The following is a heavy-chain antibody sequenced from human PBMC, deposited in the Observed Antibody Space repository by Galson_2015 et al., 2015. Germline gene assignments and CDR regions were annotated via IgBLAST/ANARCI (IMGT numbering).Heavy chain of an antibody. Sequence: SLRLSCAASGFTFSNSAMTWVRQAPGKGLEWVAAIGGTGAKTYYSESAKGRFTVSRDNSKNTLFLQMNSLTADDTALYYCARVRGTGWNKGDWLDPWGQGTLVTVSS. D-gene: IGHD3/OR15-3a*01. CDR1: GFTFSNSA. CDR3: ARVRGTGWNKGDWLDP. J-gene: IGHJ5*02. CDR2: IGGTGAKT. V-gene: IGHV3-23*01.